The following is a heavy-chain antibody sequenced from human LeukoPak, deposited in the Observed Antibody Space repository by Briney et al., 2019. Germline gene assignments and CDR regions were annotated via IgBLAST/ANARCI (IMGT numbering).Heavy chain of an antibody. CDR2: ISPDGSDT. Sequence: GGSLRLSCTASGFTFSDYAMTWVRQAPGKGLEWVSAISPDGSDTKYAGSVKGRSTISRDNSKNTLFLQMNSLRVEGTAVYYCTKDWSADYWGQGTLVTVSS. CDR1: GFTFSDYA. J-gene: IGHJ4*02. V-gene: IGHV3-23*01. CDR3: TKDWSADY.